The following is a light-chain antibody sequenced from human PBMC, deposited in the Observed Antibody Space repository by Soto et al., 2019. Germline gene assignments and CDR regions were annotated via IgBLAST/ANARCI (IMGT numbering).Light chain of an antibody. Sequence: EIVLTQSPATLSLSPGERATLSCRASQSVSSYLAWYQQKPGQAPRLLIYDASNRATGIPARFSGSGSWTDFTLTISSLEPEDFAVYYCQQRSNGITFGQGTRLEIK. CDR2: DAS. CDR1: QSVSSY. J-gene: IGKJ5*01. CDR3: QQRSNGIT. V-gene: IGKV3-11*01.